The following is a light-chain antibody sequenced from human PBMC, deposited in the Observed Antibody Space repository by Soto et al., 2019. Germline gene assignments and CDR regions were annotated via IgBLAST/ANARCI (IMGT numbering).Light chain of an antibody. CDR1: SSDVGGYNY. V-gene: IGLV2-14*01. CDR2: EVN. CDR3: SSYTSSSTLGV. J-gene: IGLJ1*01. Sequence: QSALTQPASVSGSPGQSITISCTGTSSDVGGYNYVSWYQQHPGKAPKLMIYEVNNRPSGVSHRFSGSKSGSTASLTISGLQAEDEADYYCSSYTSSSTLGVFGTGTKVTVL.